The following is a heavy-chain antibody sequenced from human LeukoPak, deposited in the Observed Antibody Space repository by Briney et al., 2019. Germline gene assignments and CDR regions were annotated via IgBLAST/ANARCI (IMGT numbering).Heavy chain of an antibody. CDR3: ARDGHGDYFDY. CDR1: GFTFSSFA. J-gene: IGHJ4*02. V-gene: IGHV3-23*01. CDR2: ISGSGRRT. D-gene: IGHD4-17*01. Sequence: PGGSLRLSCAASGFTFSSFAMTWVRQAPGKGLEWVSAISGSGRRTFYADSVKGRFTISRDNAKNSLYLQMNSLRAEDTAVYYCARDGHGDYFDYWGQGTLVTVSS.